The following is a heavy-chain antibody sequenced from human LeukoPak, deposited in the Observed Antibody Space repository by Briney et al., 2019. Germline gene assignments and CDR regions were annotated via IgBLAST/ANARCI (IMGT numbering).Heavy chain of an antibody. Sequence: PSETLSLTCTVSGGSISSGSSYWSWIRQPAGKGLEWIGRIYTSGSTNYNPSLKSRVTISVDTSKNQFSLKLSSVTAADTAVYYCARGRRGSSRLDYWGQGTLDTVSS. V-gene: IGHV4-61*02. CDR2: IYTSGST. CDR3: ARGRRGSSRLDY. CDR1: GGSISSGSSY. J-gene: IGHJ4*02. D-gene: IGHD6-13*01.